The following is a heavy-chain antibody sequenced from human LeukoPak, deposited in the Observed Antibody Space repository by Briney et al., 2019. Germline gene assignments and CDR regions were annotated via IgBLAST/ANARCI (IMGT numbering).Heavy chain of an antibody. V-gene: IGHV5-51*01. CDR3: AGVNGWYYFDY. Sequence: GGSLNISCKCSRSSFTSYWIGWARHMPGKGLEWMGIIYPGDSDTRYSPSFQGHHTISADKSISTAYLQWSSLKASDTAMYSCAGVNGWYYFDYWGQGTLVTVSS. J-gene: IGHJ4*02. CDR2: IYPGDSDT. D-gene: IGHD6-19*01. CDR1: RSSFTSYW.